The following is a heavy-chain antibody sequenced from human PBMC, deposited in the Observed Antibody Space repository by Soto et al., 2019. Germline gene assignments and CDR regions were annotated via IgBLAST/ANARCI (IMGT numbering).Heavy chain of an antibody. Sequence: QVQLVQSGAEVKKPGSSVKVSCKASGGTFSSYAISWVRQAPGQGLEWMGGIIPIFGTANYAQKFQGRVTITADESTSTADMELSSLRSEDTGVYYCARGGVVPDATGAELFDYWGQGTLVTVSS. CDR3: ARGGVVPDATGAELFDY. V-gene: IGHV1-69*01. CDR2: IIPIFGTA. CDR1: GGTFSSYA. D-gene: IGHD2-2*01. J-gene: IGHJ4*02.